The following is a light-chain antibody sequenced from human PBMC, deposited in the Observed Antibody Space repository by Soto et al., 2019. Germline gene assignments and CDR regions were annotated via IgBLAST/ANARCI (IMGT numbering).Light chain of an antibody. CDR2: GNS. Sequence: QSVLTQPPSVSGAPGQRVTISCTGSSSNIGAGYDVHWYQQLPGTDPKVLIYGNSNRPSGVPDRFSGSKSGTSASLAITGLQAEDEADYCCQSYDSSLSGVVFGGGTKLTV. V-gene: IGLV1-40*01. CDR3: QSYDSSLSGVV. J-gene: IGLJ2*01. CDR1: SSNIGAGYD.